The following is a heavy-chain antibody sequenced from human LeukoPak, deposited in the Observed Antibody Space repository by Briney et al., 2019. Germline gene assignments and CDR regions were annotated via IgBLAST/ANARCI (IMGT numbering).Heavy chain of an antibody. CDR3: ARDRVYDYVWGSYRPLDY. CDR1: GYTFTSYS. CDR2: ISAYNGNT. Sequence: GASVKVSCKASGYTFTSYSISWVRQAPGQGLEWMGWISAYNGNTNYAQRLQGRVTMTTDTSTSTAYMELRSLRSDDTAVYYCARDRVYDYVWGSYRPLDYWGQGTLVTVSS. J-gene: IGHJ4*02. V-gene: IGHV1-18*01. D-gene: IGHD3-16*02.